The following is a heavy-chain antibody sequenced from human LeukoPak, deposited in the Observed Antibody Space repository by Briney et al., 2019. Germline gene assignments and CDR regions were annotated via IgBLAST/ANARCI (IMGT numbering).Heavy chain of an antibody. CDR3: ARRPLIAAAGGLYYYYYYYMDV. Sequence: LRLSCTASGFTFGDYAMSWVRQPPGKGLEWIGEINHSGSTNYNPSLKSRVTISVDTSKNQFSLKLSSVTAADTAVYYCARRPLIAAAGGLYYYYYYYMDVWGKGTTVTISS. CDR1: GFTFGDYA. V-gene: IGHV4-34*01. D-gene: IGHD6-13*01. J-gene: IGHJ6*03. CDR2: INHSGST.